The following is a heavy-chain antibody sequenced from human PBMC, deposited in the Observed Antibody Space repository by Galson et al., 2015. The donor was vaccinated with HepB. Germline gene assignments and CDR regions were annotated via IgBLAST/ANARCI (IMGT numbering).Heavy chain of an antibody. CDR1: GYTFTSYG. V-gene: IGHV1-18*01. J-gene: IGHJ4*02. CDR2: ISAYNGNT. D-gene: IGHD3-22*01. Sequence: SVKVSCKASGYTFTSYGISWVRQAPGQRLEWMGWISAYNGNTNYAQKLQGRVTMTTDTSTSTAYMELRSLRSDDTAVYYCARKDSSGYSVDYWGQGTLVTVSS. CDR3: ARKDSSGYSVDY.